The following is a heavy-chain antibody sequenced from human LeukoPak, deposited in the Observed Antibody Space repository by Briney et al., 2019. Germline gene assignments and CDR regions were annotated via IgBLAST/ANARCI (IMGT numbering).Heavy chain of an antibody. J-gene: IGHJ6*04. CDR3: AELGITMIGGV. CDR2: ISSSGSTI. Sequence: GGSLRLSCAASGFTFSSYEMNWVRQAPGEGLEWVSYISSSGSTIYYADSVKGRFTISRDNAQNSLYLKMNSLRAEGTAVYYCAELGITMIGGVWGKGTTVTISS. V-gene: IGHV3-48*03. CDR1: GFTFSSYE. D-gene: IGHD3-10*02.